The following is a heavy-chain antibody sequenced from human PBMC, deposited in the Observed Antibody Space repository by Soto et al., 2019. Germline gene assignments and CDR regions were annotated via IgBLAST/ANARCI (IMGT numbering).Heavy chain of an antibody. Sequence: GALRLSCAASGFTFSSYSMNWVRQAPGKGLEWISYISTTSSSIYYADSVKGRFTISRDNAKNSLFLQMNSLRDEDTAVYYCARKGVAFDYWGQGALVTVSS. CDR2: ISTTSSSI. D-gene: IGHD3-3*01. CDR1: GFTFSSYS. V-gene: IGHV3-48*02. CDR3: ARKGVAFDY. J-gene: IGHJ4*02.